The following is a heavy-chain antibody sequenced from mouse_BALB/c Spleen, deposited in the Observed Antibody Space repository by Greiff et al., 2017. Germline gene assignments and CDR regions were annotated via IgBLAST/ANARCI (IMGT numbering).Heavy chain of an antibody. Sequence: VQLKQSGPGLVKPSQSLSLTCTVTGYSITSDYAWNWIRQFPGNKLEWMGYISYSGSTSYNPSLKSRISITRDTSKNQFFLQLNSVTTEDTATYYCARDGGYEGYFDVWGAGTTVTVSS. D-gene: IGHD2-2*01. CDR2: ISYSGST. V-gene: IGHV3-2*02. CDR1: GYSITSDYA. J-gene: IGHJ1*01. CDR3: ARDGGYEGYFDV.